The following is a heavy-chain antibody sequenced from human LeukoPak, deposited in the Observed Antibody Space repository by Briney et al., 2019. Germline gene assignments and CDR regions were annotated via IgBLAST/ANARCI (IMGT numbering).Heavy chain of an antibody. V-gene: IGHV3-23*01. CDR3: AKGIYSSGWSYFDY. Sequence: GGSRKLSCAASGFTFINSAMSWFRQPPGKGLEGVSTLSGSGITTYYADSVKGRFTISRDNSKNTLYLQMNSLRAEDTAVYYCAKGIYSSGWSYFDYWGHGTLVTVSS. D-gene: IGHD6-19*01. J-gene: IGHJ4*01. CDR1: GFTFINSA. CDR2: LSGSGITT.